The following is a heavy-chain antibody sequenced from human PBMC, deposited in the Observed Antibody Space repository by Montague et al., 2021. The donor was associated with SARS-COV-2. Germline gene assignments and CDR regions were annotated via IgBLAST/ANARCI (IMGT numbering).Heavy chain of an antibody. V-gene: IGHV4-38-2*02. CDR2: RYQNGAT. D-gene: IGHD3-3*01. Sequence: SETLSLTCSVSGFSISSGYYWGWIRQTPGKGLEWIGSRYQNGATYYSPSLKRPVTILLDTSKNQFALSLTSVTAADTAVYYCARSGVGIFDFSYCDSWGQGSLVIVSS. CDR3: ARSGVGIFDFSYCDS. J-gene: IGHJ4*02. CDR1: GFSISSGYY.